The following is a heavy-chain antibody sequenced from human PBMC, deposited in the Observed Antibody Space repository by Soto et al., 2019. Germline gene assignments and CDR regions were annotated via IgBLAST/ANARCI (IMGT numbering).Heavy chain of an antibody. V-gene: IGHV4-31*03. J-gene: IGHJ1*01. D-gene: IGHD1-26*01. CDR1: VASISRGAYS. Sequence: PSETLSLTCTVSVASISRGAYSWSWIRQHPGKGLEWIGCISYSGSTYYNPSLKSRVTISVDTSKKQFSLKLSSVTAADTAVYYCVIVREERPQRSKLWAQGTLFT. CDR3: VIVREERPQRSKL. CDR2: ISYSGST.